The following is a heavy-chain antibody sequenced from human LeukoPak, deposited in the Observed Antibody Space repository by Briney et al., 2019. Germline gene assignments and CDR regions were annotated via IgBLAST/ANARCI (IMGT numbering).Heavy chain of an antibody. CDR2: IKQDGSEK. CDR1: GFTFSSYW. Sequence: GGSLRLSCAASGFTFSSYWMSWVRQAPGKGLEWVANIKQDGSEKYYVDSVKGRFTISRDNAKNSLYLQMNSLRAEDTAVYYCARDPRGSSIQKFDYWGQGTLVTVSS. J-gene: IGHJ4*02. CDR3: ARDPRGSSIQKFDY. D-gene: IGHD1-26*01. V-gene: IGHV3-7*03.